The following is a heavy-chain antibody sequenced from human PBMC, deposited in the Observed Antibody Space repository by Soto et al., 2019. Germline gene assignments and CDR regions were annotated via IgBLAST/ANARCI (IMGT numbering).Heavy chain of an antibody. V-gene: IGHV4-59*01. CDR3: ARDRTSVNWYFDL. CDR2: IHYTGNT. D-gene: IGHD2-2*01. Sequence: QVQLQESGPGLVKPSETLSLTCTVSGDSISSYYWSWIRQPPGKRLEWIGYIHYTGNTNHNPSLKSRVTISVDTSKNQFSLKLSAVTAADTAVYYCARDRTSVNWYFDLWGRGTLVSVSS. J-gene: IGHJ2*01. CDR1: GDSISSYY.